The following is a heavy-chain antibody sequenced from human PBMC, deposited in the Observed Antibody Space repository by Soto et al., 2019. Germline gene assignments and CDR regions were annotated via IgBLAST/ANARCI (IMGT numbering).Heavy chain of an antibody. CDR2: IWNDGTKK. CDR1: GFVYSTYA. Sequence: VQLVESGGGVVQPGRSLRLSCAASGFVYSTYAMHWVRLSPGEGLEWVALIWNDGTKKYYVDSVKGRFTISIDNSQNTLNLQMDSLRVEDTAVYFCVRGIPSQYSSNWLYWYFDLWGRGTQVTVSS. J-gene: IGHJ2*01. D-gene: IGHD6-13*01. CDR3: VRGIPSQYSSNWLYWYFDL. V-gene: IGHV3-33*01.